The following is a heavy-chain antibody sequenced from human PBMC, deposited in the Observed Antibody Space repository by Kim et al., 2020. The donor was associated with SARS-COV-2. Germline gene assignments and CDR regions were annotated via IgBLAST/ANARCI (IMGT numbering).Heavy chain of an antibody. V-gene: IGHV1-46*01. CDR3: ARDWGPGTYYTET. D-gene: IGHD3-10*01. CDR2: INPSGGGT. Sequence: ASVKVSCKAFGYTFTRYSLHWVRQAPGQGLEWMGLINPSGGGTTYAQKFQSRVTMTSDTSTSTVYMELSSLRSEDTAPYYCARDWGPGTYYTETWGQGTLVTVTS. J-gene: IGHJ4*02. CDR1: GYTFTRYS.